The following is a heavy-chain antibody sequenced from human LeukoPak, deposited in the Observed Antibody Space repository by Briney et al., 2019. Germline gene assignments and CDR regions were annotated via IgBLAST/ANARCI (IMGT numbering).Heavy chain of an antibody. CDR2: INPNSGGT. Sequence: ASVKVSCKASGYTFTGYYMHWVRQAPGQGLEWMGWINPNSGGTNYAQKFQGRVTMTRDTSISTAYMELSRLRFDDTAVYYCGRDSDQVVVVVAATLDYWGQGTLVTVSS. V-gene: IGHV1-2*02. D-gene: IGHD2-15*01. CDR1: GYTFTGYY. J-gene: IGHJ4*02. CDR3: GRDSDQVVVVVAATLDY.